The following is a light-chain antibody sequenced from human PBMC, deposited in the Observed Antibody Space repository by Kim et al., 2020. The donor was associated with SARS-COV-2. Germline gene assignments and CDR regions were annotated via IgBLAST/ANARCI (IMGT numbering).Light chain of an antibody. CDR2: ETS. V-gene: IGKV1-12*01. Sequence: DIQMTQSPSSVSASVGDRVTITCRASQDIRTWLGWYQQKPGKAPNLLIYETSTLERGVPSRFSGSGSGTEFTLTISSLQPEDVATYFCQQGNTFPWTFGQGTKVDIK. J-gene: IGKJ1*01. CDR3: QQGNTFPWT. CDR1: QDIRTW.